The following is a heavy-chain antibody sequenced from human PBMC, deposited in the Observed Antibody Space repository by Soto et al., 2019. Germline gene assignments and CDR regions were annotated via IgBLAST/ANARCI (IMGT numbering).Heavy chain of an antibody. D-gene: IGHD3-3*02. J-gene: IGHJ4*02. CDR1: GDSLSSGGHY. CDR2: IYDSVNT. Sequence: SETLSLTCTVSGDSLSSGGHYWSWIRQHPGKGLEWIGHIYDSVNTYYSPSLRSRVTISADMSKNQFSLNLRSVTAADTAVYYCERVDNRGYLAILTDYWGQGTLVTVSS. V-gene: IGHV4-31*03. CDR3: ERVDNRGYLAILTDY.